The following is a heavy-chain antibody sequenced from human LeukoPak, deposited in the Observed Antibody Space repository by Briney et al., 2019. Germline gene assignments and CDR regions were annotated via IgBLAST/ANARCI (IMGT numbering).Heavy chain of an antibody. V-gene: IGHV4-4*07. CDR1: GGSISSYY. CDR2: ISTSGST. D-gene: IGHD5-12*01. Sequence: SETLSLACTVSGGSISSYYWSWIRQPAGKGLEWIGRISTSGSTTYKPSLKSRVTMSVDTSKNQFSLKLSSVIAADTAVYYCAREGSDSAYDYYYWGQGTLVTVSS. J-gene: IGHJ4*02. CDR3: AREGSDSAYDYYY.